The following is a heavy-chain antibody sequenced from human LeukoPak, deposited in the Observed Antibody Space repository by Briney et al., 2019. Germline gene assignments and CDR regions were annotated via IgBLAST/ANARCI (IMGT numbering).Heavy chain of an antibody. CDR2: INPSGGST. Sequence: ASVKVSCKASGYTFTNYYIHWVRQAPGQGLECMGIINPSGGSTSYAQKFQGRVTMTRDMSTSTVYMELSSLRSEDTAVYYCARGGVGATTYIWFDPWGQGTLVTVSS. CDR3: ARGGVGATTYIWFDP. D-gene: IGHD1-26*01. J-gene: IGHJ5*02. V-gene: IGHV1-46*01. CDR1: GYTFTNYY.